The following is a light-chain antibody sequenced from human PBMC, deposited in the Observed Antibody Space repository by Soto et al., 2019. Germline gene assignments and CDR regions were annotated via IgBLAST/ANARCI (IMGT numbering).Light chain of an antibody. V-gene: IGLV2-23*02. CDR3: CSYAGSSADV. CDR2: EVT. CDR1: SSDVGTYNL. J-gene: IGLJ1*01. Sequence: QSALTQPASVSGSPGQSITISCTGTSSDVGTYNLVSWYQQYPGKAPKLMIYEVTKRPSGVSNRFSGSKSGNTASLTISGLQAEDEADYYCCSYAGSSADVFGTGTKLTVL.